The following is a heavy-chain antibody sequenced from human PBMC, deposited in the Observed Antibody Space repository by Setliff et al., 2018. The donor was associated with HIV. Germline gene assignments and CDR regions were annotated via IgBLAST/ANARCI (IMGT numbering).Heavy chain of an antibody. CDR3: ARDGDSSGWYGYYYYMDV. Sequence: SVKVSCKASGGTFSTYAISWVRQAPGQGLEWMGRIIPIFGTANYAQKFQGRVTITADKSTSTAYTELNSLRSEDTAVYYCARDGDSSGWYGYYYYMDVWGKGPRSPSP. J-gene: IGHJ6*03. V-gene: IGHV1-69*06. CDR2: IIPIFGTA. D-gene: IGHD6-19*01. CDR1: GGTFSTYA.